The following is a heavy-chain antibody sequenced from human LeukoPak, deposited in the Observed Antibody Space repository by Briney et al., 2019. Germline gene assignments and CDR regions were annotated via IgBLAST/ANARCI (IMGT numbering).Heavy chain of an antibody. CDR2: INPNSGGT. CDR3: ARGSAYSGSYYYYYYMDV. Sequence: ASVKVSCKASGYPFTGYYMHWVRQAPGQGLEWMGWINPNSGGTNYAQKFQGRVTMTRDTSISTAYMELSRLRSDDTAVYYCARGSAYSGSYYYYYYMDVWGKGTTVTDSS. CDR1: GYPFTGYY. V-gene: IGHV1-2*02. D-gene: IGHD1-26*01. J-gene: IGHJ6*03.